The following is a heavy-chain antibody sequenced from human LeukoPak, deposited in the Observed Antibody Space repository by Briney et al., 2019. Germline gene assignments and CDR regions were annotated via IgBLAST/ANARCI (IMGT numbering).Heavy chain of an antibody. CDR1: GGTFSSYA. CDR3: ARANVLRYFDWLNLYYYMDV. D-gene: IGHD3-9*01. V-gene: IGHV1-69*06. Sequence: SVKVSCKASGGTFSSYAISWVRQAPGQGLEWMGGIIPIFGTANYAQKFQGRVTITADKSTSTAYMELSSLRSEDTALYYCARANVLRYFDWLNLYYYMDVWGKGTTVTVSS. J-gene: IGHJ6*03. CDR2: IIPIFGTA.